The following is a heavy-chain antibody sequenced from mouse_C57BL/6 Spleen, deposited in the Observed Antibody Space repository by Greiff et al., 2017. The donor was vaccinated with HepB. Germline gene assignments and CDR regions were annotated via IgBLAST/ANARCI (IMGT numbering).Heavy chain of an antibody. J-gene: IGHJ1*03. CDR2: IRNKANGYTT. CDR1: GFTFTDYY. V-gene: IGHV7-3*01. CDR3: ARPYYRYWYFDV. D-gene: IGHD1-1*02. Sequence: EVKLEESGGGLVQPGGSLSLSCAASGFTFTDYYMSWVRQPPGKALEWLGFIRNKANGYTTEYSASVKGRFTISRDNSQSILYLQMNALRAEDSATYYCARPYYRYWYFDVWGTGTTVTVSS.